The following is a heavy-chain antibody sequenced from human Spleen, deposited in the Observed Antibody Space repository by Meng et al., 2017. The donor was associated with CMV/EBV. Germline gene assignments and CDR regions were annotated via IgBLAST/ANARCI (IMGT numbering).Heavy chain of an antibody. J-gene: IGHJ6*02. CDR3: ARITIFGVATFHYSGLDV. Sequence: SETLSLTCTVSTGSITTSAYYWGWIRQPPGKGLEWLGTIYYTRSTYYSPSLTSRVTISLDTSKKQFSLKLRAVTAADTAVYYCARITIFGVATFHYSGLDVWGQGTMVTVSS. CDR1: TGSITTSAYY. CDR2: IYYTRST. D-gene: IGHD3-3*01. V-gene: IGHV4-39*07.